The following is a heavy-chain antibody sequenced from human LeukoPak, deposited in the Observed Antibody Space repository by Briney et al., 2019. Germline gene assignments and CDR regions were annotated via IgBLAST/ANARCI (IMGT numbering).Heavy chain of an antibody. CDR3: ARGYSSSWFHYYYYYGMDV. CDR1: GFTFSSYW. V-gene: IGHV3-74*01. Sequence: GGSLRLSCAASGFTFSSYWMHWVRQAPGKGLVWVSRINSDGSSTSYGDSVKGRFTISRDNAKNTLYLQMNSLRAEDTAVYYCARGYSSSWFHYYYYYGMDVWGQGTTVTVSS. CDR2: INSDGSST. J-gene: IGHJ6*02. D-gene: IGHD6-13*01.